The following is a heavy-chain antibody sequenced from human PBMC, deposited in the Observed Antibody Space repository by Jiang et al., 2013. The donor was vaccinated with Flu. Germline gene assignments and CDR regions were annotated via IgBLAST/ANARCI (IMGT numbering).Heavy chain of an antibody. CDR2: ISGSGGST. J-gene: IGHJ5*02. Sequence: EWVSAISGSGGSTYYADSVKGRFTISRDNSKNTLYLQMNSLRAEDTAVYYCAKVCGGSCYSQNWFDPWGQGTLVTVSS. V-gene: IGHV3-23*01. D-gene: IGHD2-15*01. CDR3: AKVCGGSCYSQNWFDP.